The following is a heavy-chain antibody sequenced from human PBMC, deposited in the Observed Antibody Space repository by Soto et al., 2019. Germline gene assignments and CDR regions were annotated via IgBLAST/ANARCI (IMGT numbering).Heavy chain of an antibody. CDR2: ISAYNGNT. J-gene: IGHJ6*02. V-gene: IGHV1-18*04. CDR1: GYTFTSYG. CDR3: ARDELGRDCSNYFTYYYGMDV. D-gene: IGHD4-4*01. Sequence: QVQLVQSGAEVKKPGASVKVSCKASGYTFTSYGISWVRQAPGQGLEWMGWISAYNGNTNYAQKLQGRVTMTTDTSTSTAYMELRGLRSDDTAVYYCARDELGRDCSNYFTYYYGMDVWGQGTTVTVSS.